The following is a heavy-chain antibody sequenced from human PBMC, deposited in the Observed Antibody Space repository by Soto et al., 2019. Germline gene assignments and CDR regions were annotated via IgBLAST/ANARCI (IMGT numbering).Heavy chain of an antibody. V-gene: IGHV1-8*01. CDR2: MNPNSGNT. Sequence: GASVKVSCKASGYTFTSYDINWVRQATGQGLEWMGWMNPNSGNTGYAQKFQGRVTMTRNTSISTAYMELSSLRSEDTAVYYCARGGEISAYYYYGMDVWGQGTTVTVSS. D-gene: IGHD3-3*01. CDR1: GYTFTSYD. J-gene: IGHJ6*02. CDR3: ARGGEISAYYYYGMDV.